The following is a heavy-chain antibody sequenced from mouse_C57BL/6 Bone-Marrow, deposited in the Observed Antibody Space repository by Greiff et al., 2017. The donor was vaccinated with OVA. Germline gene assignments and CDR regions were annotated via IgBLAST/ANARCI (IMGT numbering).Heavy chain of an antibody. CDR3: AIILTTVELAY. V-gene: IGHV1-55*01. CDR1: GYTFTSYW. J-gene: IGHJ2*01. Sequence: QVQLQQPGAELVKPGASVKMSCKASGYTFTSYWFTWLKQRPGQGLEWFGDIYPGSGSTNYNEKFKSKATLTVDTSSSPAYMQLSSLTSEDSAVYYCAIILTTVELAYWGQGTPLTVSS. D-gene: IGHD1-1*01. CDR2: IYPGSGST.